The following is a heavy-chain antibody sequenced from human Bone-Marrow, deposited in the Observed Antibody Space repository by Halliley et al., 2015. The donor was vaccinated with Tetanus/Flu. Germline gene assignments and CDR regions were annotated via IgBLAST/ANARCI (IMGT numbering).Heavy chain of an antibody. D-gene: IGHD3-10*01. CDR3: AINPEVDSASGTFDP. Sequence: SISHGGILMFNAGSVEGRFTISRDNAKNAVYLQMDSLRAEDTAVYYCAINPEVDSASGTFDPWGQGTLVTVSS. CDR2: ISHGGILM. J-gene: IGHJ5*02. V-gene: IGHV3-48*03.